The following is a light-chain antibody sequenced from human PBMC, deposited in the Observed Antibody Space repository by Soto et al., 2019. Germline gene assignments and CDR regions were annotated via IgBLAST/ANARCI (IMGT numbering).Light chain of an antibody. CDR2: GAS. J-gene: IGKJ2*01. CDR3: QQYSSFPYT. V-gene: IGKV1-16*01. Sequence: DIQMTQSPSSLSASVGDRVTITCRASHDTSNSVAWFQQRPGMAPKSLIYGASSLQSGVSSRFSGSGSGTQFTLTISSLQPDDFATYYCQQYSSFPYTFGQGTKLEIK. CDR1: HDTSNS.